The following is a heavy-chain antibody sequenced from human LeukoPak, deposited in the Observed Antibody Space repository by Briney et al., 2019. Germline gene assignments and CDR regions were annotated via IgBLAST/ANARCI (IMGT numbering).Heavy chain of an antibody. CDR3: AKVGGYSYGPNDY. CDR2: ISGSGGST. CDR1: GFTFSSYA. V-gene: IGHV3-23*01. Sequence: PGGSLRLSSAASGFTFSSYAMSWVRQAPGKGLEWVSAISGSGGSTYYADSVKGRFTISRDNSKNTLYLQMNSLRAEDTAVYYCAKVGGYSYGPNDYWGQGTLVTVSS. J-gene: IGHJ4*02. D-gene: IGHD5-18*01.